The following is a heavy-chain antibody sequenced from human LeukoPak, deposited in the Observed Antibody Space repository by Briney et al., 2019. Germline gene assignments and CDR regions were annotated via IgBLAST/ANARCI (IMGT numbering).Heavy chain of an antibody. CDR3: ARDQATGPHWYFDL. CDR1: GGSISSGGYY. Sequence: PSETLSLTCTVSGGSISSGGYYWSWIRQPPGKGLEWIGYIYHSGSTYYNPSLKSRVTISVDRSKNQFSLKLSSVTAADTAVYYCARDQATGPHWYFDLWGRGTLVTVSS. V-gene: IGHV4-30-2*01. J-gene: IGHJ2*01. CDR2: IYHSGST. D-gene: IGHD5-24*01.